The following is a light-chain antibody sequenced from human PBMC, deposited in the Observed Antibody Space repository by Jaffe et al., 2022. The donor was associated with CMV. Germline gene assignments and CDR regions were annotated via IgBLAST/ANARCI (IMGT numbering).Light chain of an antibody. CDR3: QQYGSYWT. V-gene: IGKV1-5*03. Sequence: DIQMTQSPSTLSASVGDRVTITCRASQSINIWLAWYQQKPGEAPKLLISQASNLESGVPSRFSGIGSGTEFTLIISSLQPDDFATYYCQQYGSYWTFGQGTKVEIK. J-gene: IGKJ1*01. CDR1: QSINIW. CDR2: QAS.